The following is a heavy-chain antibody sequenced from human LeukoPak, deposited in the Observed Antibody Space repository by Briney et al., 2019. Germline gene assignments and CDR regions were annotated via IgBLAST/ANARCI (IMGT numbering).Heavy chain of an antibody. CDR2: IWYDGSNK. CDR1: GFTFSSYG. Sequence: GRSLRLSCAASGFTFSSYGMHWVRQAPGKGLEWVAVIWYDGSNKYYADSVKGRFTTSRDNSKNTLYLQMNSLRAEDTAVYYCARDTGGSDFDYWGQGTLVTVSS. D-gene: IGHD2-8*02. CDR3: ARDTGGSDFDY. J-gene: IGHJ4*01. V-gene: IGHV3-33*01.